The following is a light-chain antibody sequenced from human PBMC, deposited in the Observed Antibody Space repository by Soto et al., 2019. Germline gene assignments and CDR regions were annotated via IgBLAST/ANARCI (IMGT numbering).Light chain of an antibody. CDR3: MQALQSLT. J-gene: IGKJ5*01. V-gene: IGKV2-28*01. CDR1: QSLLYNNTYNY. CDR2: FGS. Sequence: EPASISCRSSQSLLYNNTYNYLDWYVQKPGQSPQLLIYFGSNRAPGVPDRFSGSGSGTDFTLKINRVEAEDVGTYYCMQALQSLTVGQGTRMEIK.